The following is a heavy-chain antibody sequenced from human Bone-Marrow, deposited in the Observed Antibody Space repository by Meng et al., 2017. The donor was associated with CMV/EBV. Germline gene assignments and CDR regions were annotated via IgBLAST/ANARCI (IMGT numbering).Heavy chain of an antibody. J-gene: IGHJ6*02. D-gene: IGHD2-2*01. CDR2: IIPILGIA. CDR3: ARLREYQLLFRYYYYGMDV. V-gene: IGHV1-69*10. Sequence: SVKVSCKASGYTFTSYGISWVRQAPGQGLEWMGWIIPILGIANYAQKFQGRVTITADKSTSTAYMELSSLRSEDTAVYYCARLREYQLLFRYYYYGMDVWGQGTTVTVSS. CDR1: GYTFTSYG.